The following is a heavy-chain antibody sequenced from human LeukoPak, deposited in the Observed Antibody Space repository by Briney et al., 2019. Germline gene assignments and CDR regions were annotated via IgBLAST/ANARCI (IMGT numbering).Heavy chain of an antibody. Sequence: SVKVSCKASGGTLNTYSISWARQAPGQGLEWMGGIIPVFNTINYAQRFQGRVTLTVDESTSTAYMELSSLRSEDTAVYYCARGNSRWSTPSSSYYYRMDVWGQGTTVAVSS. CDR3: ARGNSRWSTPSSSYYYRMDV. J-gene: IGHJ6*02. CDR1: GGTLNTYS. V-gene: IGHV1-69*13. D-gene: IGHD4-23*01. CDR2: IIPVFNTI.